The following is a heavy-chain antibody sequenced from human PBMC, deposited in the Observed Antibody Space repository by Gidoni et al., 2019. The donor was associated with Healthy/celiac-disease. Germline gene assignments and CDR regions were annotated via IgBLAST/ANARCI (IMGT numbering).Heavy chain of an antibody. D-gene: IGHD2-2*01. J-gene: IGHJ6*03. CDR2: IRYDGSNK. CDR3: AKDLRAAAPYYMDV. CDR1: GFTFSSYG. Sequence: QVQLVESGGGVVQPGGSLRLSCAASGFTFSSYGMHWVRQAPGKGLEWVAFIRYDGSNKYYADSVKGRFTISRDNSKNTLYLQMNSLRAEDTAVYYCAKDLRAAAPYYMDVWGKGTTVTVSS. V-gene: IGHV3-30*02.